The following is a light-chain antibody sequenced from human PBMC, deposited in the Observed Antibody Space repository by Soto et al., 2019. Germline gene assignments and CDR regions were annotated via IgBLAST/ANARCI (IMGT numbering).Light chain of an antibody. V-gene: IGLV2-14*01. CDR1: SSDVGGYNY. J-gene: IGLJ1*01. CDR3: SSYTSSSGYV. Sequence: QSALTQPASVSGSPGQSITISCTGTSSDVGGYNYVSWYQQHPGKAPKLMIYDVSNRPSGVSNCFSGSKSGNTASLTISGLQAEDEADYYCSSYTSSSGYVFGTGTKLTVL. CDR2: DVS.